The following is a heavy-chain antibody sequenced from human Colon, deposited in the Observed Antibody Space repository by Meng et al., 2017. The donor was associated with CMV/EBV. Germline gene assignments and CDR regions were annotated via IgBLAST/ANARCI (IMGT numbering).Heavy chain of an antibody. CDR2: SKNNANSEST. D-gene: IGHD3-22*01. J-gene: IGHJ2*01. CDR3: VRDTYHFDSSGYPHWYFDL. Sequence: DHYMDWVRQAPGKGLEWIGRSKNNANSESTEYAASVKGRFTISRDESKNSLHLQMNSLKTEDTAVYFCVRDTYHFDSSGYPHWYFDLWGRGTLVTVSS. CDR1: DHY. V-gene: IGHV3-72*01.